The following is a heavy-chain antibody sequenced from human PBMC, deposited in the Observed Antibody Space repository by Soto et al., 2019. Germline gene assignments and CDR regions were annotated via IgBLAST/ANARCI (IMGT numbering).Heavy chain of an antibody. D-gene: IGHD6-6*01. V-gene: IGHV3-23*01. CDR2: ISGSGGGA. J-gene: IGHJ6*02. CDR1: GFTFTSYS. Sequence: EVQLLESGGGLVQPGGSLRLSCAASGFTFTSYSMNWVRQAPGKGLEWVSVISGSGGGAYYVDSVKGRFTISRDNSQNTLHLQMNSLRAEDTAVYFCAKGRSTSARKYGMDVWGQGTTVTVSS. CDR3: AKGRSTSARKYGMDV.